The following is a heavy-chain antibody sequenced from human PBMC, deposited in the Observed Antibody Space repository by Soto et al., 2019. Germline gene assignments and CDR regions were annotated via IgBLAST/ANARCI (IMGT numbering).Heavy chain of an antibody. CDR3: VSGYCSGATCFY. Sequence: EAQLVESGGGLVQPGGSLRLSCAASGFTFSSSSMHWVRQAPGKGLVWVSHISTDGSTTSYANSVRGRFTISRDNAENTLYLQMNSLRAEDTAVYYCVSGYCSGATCFYWGQGTLVTVSS. CDR1: GFTFSSSS. D-gene: IGHD2-15*01. V-gene: IGHV3-74*01. J-gene: IGHJ4*02. CDR2: ISTDGSTT.